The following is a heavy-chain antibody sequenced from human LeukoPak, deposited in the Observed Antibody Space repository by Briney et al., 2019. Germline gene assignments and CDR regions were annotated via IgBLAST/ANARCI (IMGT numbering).Heavy chain of an antibody. CDR3: ARDNNWNYGGFDY. V-gene: IGHV4-4*07. Sequence: TSETLSLTCTVSGGFISSYYWSWIRQPAGKGLEWIGRIYTSGSTNYNPSLKSRVTISVDTSKNQFSLKLSSVTAADTAVYYCARDNNWNYGGFDYWGQGTLVTVSS. CDR2: IYTSGST. J-gene: IGHJ4*02. D-gene: IGHD1-7*01. CDR1: GGFISSYY.